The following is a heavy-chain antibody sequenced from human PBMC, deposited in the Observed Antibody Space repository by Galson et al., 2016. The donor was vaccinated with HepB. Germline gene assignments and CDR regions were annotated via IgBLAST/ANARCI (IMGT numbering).Heavy chain of an antibody. CDR1: GFTFNTYA. CDR2: ISSNGDTT. D-gene: IGHD1-26*01. Sequence: SLRLSCAASGFTFNTYAMNWVRQAPGKGLEYVAGISSNGDTTYFADSVKGRFTISRDNSKNTVYLQLSSLRVDDTAVYYCVKDGYSGSYDYWGQGTLVTVSS. V-gene: IGHV3-64D*06. J-gene: IGHJ4*02. CDR3: VKDGYSGSYDY.